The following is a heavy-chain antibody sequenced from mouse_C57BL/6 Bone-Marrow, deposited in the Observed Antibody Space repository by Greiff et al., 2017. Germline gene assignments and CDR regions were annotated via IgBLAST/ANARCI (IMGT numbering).Heavy chain of an antibody. V-gene: IGHV1-4*01. CDR2: INPSSGYT. J-gene: IGHJ1*03. Sequence: VQLQQSGAELARPGASVKMSCKASGYTFTSYTMHWVKQRPGQGLEWIGYINPSSGYTKYNQKFKDKATLTADKSSSTAYMQLSSLTSEDSAVDYGARDYYGSSYWDFDVWGTGTTVTVSA. CDR1: GYTFTSYT. CDR3: ARDYYGSSYWDFDV. D-gene: IGHD1-1*01.